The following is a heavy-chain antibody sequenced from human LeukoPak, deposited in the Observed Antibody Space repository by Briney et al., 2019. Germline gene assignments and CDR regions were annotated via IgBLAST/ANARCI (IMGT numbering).Heavy chain of an antibody. CDR3: AKGVTPVISLQFFDY. V-gene: IGHV3-23*01. CDR2: ISGSGLNT. D-gene: IGHD4-17*01. CDR1: GFTFRSYE. Sequence: GGSLRLSCAASGFTFRSYEMNWVRQAPGKGLEWVSSISGSGLNTYYADSVKGRFTISRDKSKNTLYLQMNSLRAEDTAVYYCAKGVTPVISLQFFDYWGQGTLITVSS. J-gene: IGHJ4*02.